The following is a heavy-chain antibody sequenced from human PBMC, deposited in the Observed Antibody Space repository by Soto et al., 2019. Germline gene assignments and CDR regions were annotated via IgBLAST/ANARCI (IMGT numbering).Heavy chain of an antibody. D-gene: IGHD2-15*01. CDR3: ASWWAIKGYFTY. J-gene: IGHJ4*02. CDR1: GGSISSSSYY. CDR2: IYYSGST. V-gene: IGHV4-39*01. Sequence: SETLSLTCTVSGGSISSSSYYWGWIRQPPGKGLEWIGSIYYSGSTYYNPSLKSRVTISVDTSKNQFSLKLSSVTAGDTAVYNCASWWAIKGYFTYWGQGSLVTVSS.